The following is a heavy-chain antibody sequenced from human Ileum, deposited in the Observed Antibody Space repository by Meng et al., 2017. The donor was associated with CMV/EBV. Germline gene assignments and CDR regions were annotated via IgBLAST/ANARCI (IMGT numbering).Heavy chain of an antibody. CDR3: ARSASGRLGASNWFDP. Sequence: SVSSGRYYWTWIRQSPVKGLEWIGYIYDTGITNYNPSLGGRVTISFDLSKNHFSLKLVSLIPADTAVYYCARSASGRLGASNWFDPWGQGTLVTVSS. D-gene: IGHD1-26*01. CDR2: IYDTGIT. V-gene: IGHV4-61*03. J-gene: IGHJ5*02. CDR1: SVSSGRYY.